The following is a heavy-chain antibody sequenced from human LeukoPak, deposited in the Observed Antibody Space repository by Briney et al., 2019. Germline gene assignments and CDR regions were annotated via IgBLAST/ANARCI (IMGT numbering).Heavy chain of an antibody. J-gene: IGHJ4*02. CDR1: GYSISSGYY. V-gene: IGHV4-38-2*01. CDR2: IYHSGNT. Sequence: SETLSLTCAVSGYSISSGYYWGWIRQPPGKGLEWIGRIYHSGNTYYNPSLKSRVTISVDTSKNQFALKLSSVTAADTAVYYCAGLGGTKGYWGQGTLVTVSS. CDR3: AGLGGTKGY. D-gene: IGHD2-2*01.